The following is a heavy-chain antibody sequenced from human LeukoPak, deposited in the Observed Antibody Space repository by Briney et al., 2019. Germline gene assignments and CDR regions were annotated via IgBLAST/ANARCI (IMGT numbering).Heavy chain of an antibody. Sequence: SETLSLTCTVSGGSISSYYWSWIRQPPGKGLEWIGYIYYSGSTNYNPSLKSRVTISVDTSKNQFSLKLSSVTAADTAVYYCARGHSGYDRYFDYWGQGTLVTVSS. CDR1: GGSISSYY. J-gene: IGHJ4*02. V-gene: IGHV4-59*08. D-gene: IGHD5-12*01. CDR3: ARGHSGYDRYFDY. CDR2: IYYSGST.